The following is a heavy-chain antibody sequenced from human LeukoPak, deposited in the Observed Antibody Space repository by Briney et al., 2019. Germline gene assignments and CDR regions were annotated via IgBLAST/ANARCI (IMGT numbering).Heavy chain of an antibody. CDR2: IYSGGST. V-gene: IGHV3-66*01. D-gene: IGHD5-18*01. Sequence: GGSLGISCAASVFRFSDYTRISIRQAPGKGLEWVSVIYSGGSTYYADSVKGRFTISRDNSKNTLYLQMNSLRAEDTAVYYCARDGVQLWFGGQGTLVTVSS. CDR1: VFRFSDYT. J-gene: IGHJ4*02. CDR3: ARDGVQLWF.